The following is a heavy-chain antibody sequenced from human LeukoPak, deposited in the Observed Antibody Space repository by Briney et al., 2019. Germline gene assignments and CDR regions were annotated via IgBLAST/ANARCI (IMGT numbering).Heavy chain of an antibody. CDR1: GFTFSSNY. D-gene: IGHD5-12*01. CDR2: IYSGGST. Sequence: GGSLRLSCAASGFTFSSNYMSWVRQAPGKGLEWVSVIYSGGSTYYADSVKGRFTISRDNSKNTLYLQMNSLRAEDTAVYYCAREAQNSGYDSRDYYFDYWGQGTLVTVSS. J-gene: IGHJ4*02. CDR3: AREAQNSGYDSRDYYFDY. V-gene: IGHV3-53*01.